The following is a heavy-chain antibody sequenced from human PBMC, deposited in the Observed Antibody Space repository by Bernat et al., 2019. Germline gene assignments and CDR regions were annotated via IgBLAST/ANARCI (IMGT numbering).Heavy chain of an antibody. D-gene: IGHD2-15*01. Sequence: QVQLVQSGAEVKKPGASVKVSCKASGYTFTGYYMHWVRQAPGQGLEWMGWINPNRGGTNDAQKFRGRVTMTGDTSSSPAYMELDRLRSDVTAVYYCARELGYCSGGSCSGRRIRKNCFNYWGQGTLVTVSS. CDR1: GYTFTGYY. CDR3: ARELGYCSGGSCSGRRIRKNCFNY. V-gene: IGHV1-2*02. J-gene: IGHJ4*02. CDR2: INPNRGGT.